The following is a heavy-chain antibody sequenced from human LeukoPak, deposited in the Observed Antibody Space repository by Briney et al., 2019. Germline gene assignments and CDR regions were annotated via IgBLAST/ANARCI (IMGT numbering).Heavy chain of an antibody. CDR3: ARSPVRVPAAIYYFDY. CDR2: INPNSGGT. D-gene: IGHD2-2*01. Sequence: ASVKVSCKASGYTFTGYYMHWVRQAPGQGLEWMGWINPNSGGTNYAQKFQGRVTMTRDTSISTAYMELSRLRSDETAVYYCARSPVRVPAAIYYFDYWGQGTLVTVSS. J-gene: IGHJ4*02. CDR1: GYTFTGYY. V-gene: IGHV1-2*02.